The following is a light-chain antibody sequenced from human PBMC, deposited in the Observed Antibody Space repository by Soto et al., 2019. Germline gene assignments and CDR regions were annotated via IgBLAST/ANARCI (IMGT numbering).Light chain of an antibody. J-gene: IGKJ5*01. CDR2: ATS. CDR3: QQYGSSSIT. CDR1: QRGSSNY. Sequence: EIVLTQAPATLSFSPGERATLSCSASQRGSSNYLAWYQQKPGQAPRLLIYATSSRPTRIPERFSGSRSGTDFTLTIRRLGSEDLSMYYCQQYGSSSITFGQGTRLEI. V-gene: IGKV3-20*01.